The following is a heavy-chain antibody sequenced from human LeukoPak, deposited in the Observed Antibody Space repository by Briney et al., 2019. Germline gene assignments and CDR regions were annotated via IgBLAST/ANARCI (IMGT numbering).Heavy chain of an antibody. J-gene: IGHJ4*02. CDR2: ISSSSSIL. CDR1: GFTFSSYS. D-gene: IGHD3-9*01. V-gene: IGHV3-48*02. Sequence: PGGSLRLSCAASGFTFSSYSMNWVRQAPGKGLEWVSYISSSSSILHYADSVKGRLTISRDNAKNSLYLQMSSLRDEDTAMYYCARGLRYFDWYLDYWGQGTLVAVSS. CDR3: ARGLRYFDWYLDY.